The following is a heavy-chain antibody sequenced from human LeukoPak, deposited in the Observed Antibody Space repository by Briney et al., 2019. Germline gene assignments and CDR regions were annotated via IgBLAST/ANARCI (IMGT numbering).Heavy chain of an antibody. D-gene: IGHD2-2*01. J-gene: IGHJ4*02. CDR1: GYSISSGYY. Sequence: WETLSLTCTVSGYSISSGYYWGWIRQPPGKGLEWIGSIYHSGSTYYNPSLKSRVTISVDTSKNQFSLKLSSVTAADTAVYYCARVFGYCSSTSCPRFFDYWGQGTLVTVSS. CDR3: ARVFGYCSSTSCPRFFDY. CDR2: IYHSGST. V-gene: IGHV4-38-2*02.